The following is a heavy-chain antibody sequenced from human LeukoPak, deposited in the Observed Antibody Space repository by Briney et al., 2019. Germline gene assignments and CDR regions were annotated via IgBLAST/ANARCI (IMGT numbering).Heavy chain of an antibody. CDR2: IIPIFGTA. J-gene: IGHJ5*02. V-gene: IGHV1-69*13. Sequence: ASVKVSCKASGGTFSSYAISWVRQAPGQGLEWMGGIIPIFGTANYAQKFQGRVTITADESTSTAYMELSSLRSEDTAVYYCAREVAAAGTGGDNWFDPWGQGTLVTVSP. CDR3: AREVAAAGTGGDNWFDP. D-gene: IGHD6-13*01. CDR1: GGTFSSYA.